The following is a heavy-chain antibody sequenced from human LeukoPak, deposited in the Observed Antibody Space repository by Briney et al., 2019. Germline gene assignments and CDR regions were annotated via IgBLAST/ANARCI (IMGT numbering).Heavy chain of an antibody. Sequence: PGGSLRLSCAASGFTFSSYAMSWVRQAPGKVLEWVSAISGSGTNTYYADSVKGRFTISRDNSKNTLFLQMNSLRAEETAVYYCAKRYYGSGNYDPLLGYWGQGALVTVSS. CDR1: GFTFSSYA. D-gene: IGHD3-10*01. CDR2: ISGSGTNT. CDR3: AKRYYGSGNYDPLLGY. V-gene: IGHV3-23*01. J-gene: IGHJ4*02.